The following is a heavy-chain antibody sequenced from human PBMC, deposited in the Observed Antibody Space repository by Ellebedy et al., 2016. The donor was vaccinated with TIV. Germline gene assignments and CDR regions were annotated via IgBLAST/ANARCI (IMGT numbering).Heavy chain of an antibody. CDR3: ARGRYGP. CDR2: IGTAGDT. V-gene: IGHV3-13*01. D-gene: IGHD3-10*01. CDR1: GFTFSNYD. Sequence: GESLKISCAASGFTFSNYDMHWARQATGKGLEWVSGIGTAGDTYYPGSVKGRFTISRENAKNSLFLQMNSLRDGDTAVYYCARGRYGPWGQGTLVTVSS. J-gene: IGHJ5*02.